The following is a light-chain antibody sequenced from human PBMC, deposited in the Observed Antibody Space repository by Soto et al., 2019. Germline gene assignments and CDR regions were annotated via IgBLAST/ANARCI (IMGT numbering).Light chain of an antibody. CDR1: EGVGTN. Sequence: EIVMTQAPATLSVSPGEGATLSCRASEGVGTNLAWYQQKPGQAPRLLFYGASTRATGFPARFSGSGSGTEFTLTISSLQSEDFAVYYCQQYNKWPGTFGWGTKLEIK. V-gene: IGKV3-15*01. J-gene: IGKJ2*01. CDR2: GAS. CDR3: QQYNKWPGT.